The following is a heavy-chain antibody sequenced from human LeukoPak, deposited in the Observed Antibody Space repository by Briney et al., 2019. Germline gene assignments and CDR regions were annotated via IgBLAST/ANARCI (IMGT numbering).Heavy chain of an antibody. D-gene: IGHD4-17*01. Sequence: PGGSLRLSCAASGFTVSSKYMSWVRQAPGKGLGWVSVIYSGGSTYYADSVKGRFTISRDNSKNTLYLQMNSLRAEDTAVYYCARESPGGDYSFDYWGQGTLVTVSS. CDR1: GFTVSSKY. CDR2: IYSGGST. J-gene: IGHJ4*02. CDR3: ARESPGGDYSFDY. V-gene: IGHV3-53*01.